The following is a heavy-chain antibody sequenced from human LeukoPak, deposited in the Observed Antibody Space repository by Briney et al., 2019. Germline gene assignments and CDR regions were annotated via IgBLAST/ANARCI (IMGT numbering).Heavy chain of an antibody. CDR2: IYYSGST. J-gene: IGHJ6*03. Sequence: TLSLTCTVSGGSISSGGYYWSWIRQHPGKGLEWIGYIYYSGSTYYNPSLKSRVTISVDTSKNQFSLKLSSVTAADTAVYYCARISGTSYYYYMDVWGKGTTVTVSS. CDR1: GGSISSGGYY. D-gene: IGHD2-2*01. CDR3: ARISGTSYYYYMDV. V-gene: IGHV4-31*03.